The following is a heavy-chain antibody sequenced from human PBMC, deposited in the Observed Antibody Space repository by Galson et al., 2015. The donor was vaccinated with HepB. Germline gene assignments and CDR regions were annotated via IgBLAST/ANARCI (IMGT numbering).Heavy chain of an antibody. D-gene: IGHD2-21*02. J-gene: IGHJ2*01. CDR2: IFPRDSDV. V-gene: IGHV5-51*01. CDR3: ARHSYEGLSVTPNHYFDL. Sequence: QSGAEVKKPGESVKISCQGSGYDFSEYWIGWVRQMPGKGLGWVAIIFPRDSDVRYSPSFRGRVTISADTATSTAFLQWGSLKASDTAIYYCARHSYEGLSVTPNHYFDLWGRGTLVTVSS. CDR1: GYDFSEYW.